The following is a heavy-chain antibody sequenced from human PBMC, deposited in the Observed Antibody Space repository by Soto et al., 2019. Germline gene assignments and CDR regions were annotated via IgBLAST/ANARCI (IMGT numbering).Heavy chain of an antibody. V-gene: IGHV3-23*01. J-gene: IGHJ4*02. D-gene: IGHD3-9*01. CDR2: ISGSGGST. Sequence: EVQLLESGGGLVQPGGSLRLSCAASGFTFSSYAMSWVRQAPGKGLEWVSAISGSGGSTYYADSVKGRFTISRDNSKNTLYLQMNSLRAEDTAVYYCAKGTRPRDPHVLRYFDWLLCDYWGQGTLVTVSS. CDR1: GFTFSSYA. CDR3: AKGTRPRDPHVLRYFDWLLCDY.